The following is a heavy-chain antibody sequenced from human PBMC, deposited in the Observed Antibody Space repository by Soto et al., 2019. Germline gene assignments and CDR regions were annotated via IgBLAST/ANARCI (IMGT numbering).Heavy chain of an antibody. D-gene: IGHD7-27*01. CDR2: INPSGGST. CDR1: GYTFTSYY. CDR3: ARSKSGDVAFFDY. Sequence: QVQLVQSGAEVKKPGASVKVSCKASGYTFTSYYMHWVRQAPGQGLEWMEIINPSGGSTSYAQKFKGIVTMTRDTSTSTVYMELSSLRSEDTAVYYCARSKSGDVAFFDYWGQGTLVTVSS. V-gene: IGHV1-46*01. J-gene: IGHJ4*02.